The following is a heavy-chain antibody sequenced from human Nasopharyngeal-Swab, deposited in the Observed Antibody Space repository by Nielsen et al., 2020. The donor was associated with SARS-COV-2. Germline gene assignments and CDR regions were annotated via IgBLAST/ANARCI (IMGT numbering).Heavy chain of an antibody. J-gene: IGHJ4*02. D-gene: IGHD3-22*01. Sequence: GGSLRLSCAASGFTFSSYGMHWVRQAPGKGLEWVAVISYDGSNKYYADSVKGRFTISRDNSKNTLYLQMNSLRAEDTAVYYCAKDRWGDYYDSSGYWGLFDYWGQGTLVTVSS. CDR2: ISYDGSNK. CDR3: AKDRWGDYYDSSGYWGLFDY. V-gene: IGHV3-30*18. CDR1: GFTFSSYG.